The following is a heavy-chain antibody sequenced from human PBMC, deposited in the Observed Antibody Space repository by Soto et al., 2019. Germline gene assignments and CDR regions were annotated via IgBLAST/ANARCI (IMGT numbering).Heavy chain of an antibody. CDR1: GYSFTTSW. Sequence: GESLKISCKASGYSFTTSWIGGVRQMPGKCLEWMGIILPRDSDTSYSPSFQGQVTISVDKAIRTAYLQWSSLKDSASAMYYCARRPGSWFDPWGQGTLVTVSS. V-gene: IGHV5-51*01. J-gene: IGHJ5*02. CDR2: ILPRDSDT. D-gene: IGHD3-10*01. CDR3: ARRPGSWFDP.